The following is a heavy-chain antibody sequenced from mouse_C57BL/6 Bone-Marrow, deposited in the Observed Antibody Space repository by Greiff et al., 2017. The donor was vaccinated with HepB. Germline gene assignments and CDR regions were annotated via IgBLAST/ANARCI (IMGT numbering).Heavy chain of an antibody. V-gene: IGHV5-6*01. CDR2: ISSGGSYT. CDR3: ARHPSYVNYAACIAY. Sequence: EVQVVESGGDLVKPGGSLKLSCAASGFTFSSYGMSWVRQTPDKRLEWVAIISSGGSYTYYTDSVKGRFTISRDNAKNTLYLQISSLKAEDTALYDCARHPSYVNYAACIAYWGQGTLVTVAA. J-gene: IGHJ3*01. CDR1: GFTFSSYG. D-gene: IGHD2-1*01.